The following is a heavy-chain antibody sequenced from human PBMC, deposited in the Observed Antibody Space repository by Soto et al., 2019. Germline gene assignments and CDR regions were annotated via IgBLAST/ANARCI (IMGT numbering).Heavy chain of an antibody. CDR1: GGTFSSYA. Sequence: SVKVSCKASGGTFSSYAISWARQAPGQGLEWMGGIIPIFGTANYAQKFQGRVTITADESTSTAYMELSSLRSEDTAVYYCARTPLGTIFGVVDLRDYYYGMDVWGQGTTVTVSS. J-gene: IGHJ6*02. D-gene: IGHD3-3*01. V-gene: IGHV1-69*13. CDR2: IIPIFGTA. CDR3: ARTPLGTIFGVVDLRDYYYGMDV.